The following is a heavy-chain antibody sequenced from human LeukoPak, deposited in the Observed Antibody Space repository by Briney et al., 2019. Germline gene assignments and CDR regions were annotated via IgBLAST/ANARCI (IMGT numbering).Heavy chain of an antibody. CDR3: ARDPSGYISGQFDY. J-gene: IGHJ4*02. V-gene: IGHV1-2*02. CDR2: INPNSGGT. CDR1: GYTFTGYY. D-gene: IGHD6-19*01. Sequence: ASVKVSCKASGYTFTGYYMHWVRQAPGQGLEWMGWINPNSGGTNYAQEFQGRVTMTRDTSISTAYMELSRLRSDDTAVYYCARDPSGYISGQFDYWGQGTLVTVSS.